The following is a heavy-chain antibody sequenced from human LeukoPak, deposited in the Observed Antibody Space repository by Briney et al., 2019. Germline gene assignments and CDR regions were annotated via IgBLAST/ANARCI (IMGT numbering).Heavy chain of an antibody. V-gene: IGHV3-23*01. J-gene: IGHJ3*02. CDR3: AKGITASNYDAFDI. CDR2: ISASGGST. D-gene: IGHD1-1*01. Sequence: PGGSLRLSCAASGFTFSSYAMSWVRQAPGKGLDWVSAISASGGSTSYADSVKGRFTISRDNPKNTLYLQMNSLRAEDTAVYYCAKGITASNYDAFDIWGQGTMVTVSS. CDR1: GFTFSSYA.